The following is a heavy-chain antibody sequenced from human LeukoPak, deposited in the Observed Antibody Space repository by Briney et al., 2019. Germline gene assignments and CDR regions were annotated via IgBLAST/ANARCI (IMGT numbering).Heavy chain of an antibody. CDR1: GYTFTAYY. CDR2: INPNSGGT. D-gene: IGHD3-22*01. V-gene: IGHV1-2*02. Sequence: GASVKVSCKASGYTFTAYYIHWVRQAPGQGLEWLGWINPNSGGTNYGPKFQGRVTMTRDTSISTAYMELSRLRSDDTAIYFCARDRSIGGWFDSWGQGTLVTVSS. J-gene: IGHJ5*01. CDR3: ARDRSIGGWFDS.